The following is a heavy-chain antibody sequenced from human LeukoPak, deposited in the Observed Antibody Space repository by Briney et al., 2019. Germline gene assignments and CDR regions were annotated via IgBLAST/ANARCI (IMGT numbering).Heavy chain of an antibody. J-gene: IGHJ3*02. CDR1: GGSFSGYY. CDR2: IYYSGST. Sequence: PSETLSLTCAVYGGSFSGYYWSWIRQPPGKGLEWIGYIYYSGSTNYNPSLKSRVTISVDTSKNQFSLKLSSVTAADTAVYYCARGFGSSGYLVDAFDIWGQGTMVTVSS. CDR3: ARGFGSSGYLVDAFDI. V-gene: IGHV4-59*12. D-gene: IGHD3-22*01.